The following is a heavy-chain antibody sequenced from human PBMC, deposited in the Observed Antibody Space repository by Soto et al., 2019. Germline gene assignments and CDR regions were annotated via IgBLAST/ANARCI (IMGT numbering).Heavy chain of an antibody. D-gene: IGHD6-13*01. V-gene: IGHV4-4*07. Sequence: PSETLSLTCTVSGGSISSYYWSWIRQPAGKGLEWIGRIYTSGSTNYNPSLKSRVTMSVDTSKNQFSLKLSSVTAADTAVYYCARDGLSDSSSWYMHYYYYGRDVWGQGTTGIVS. CDR1: GGSISSYY. CDR3: ARDGLSDSSSWYMHYYYYGRDV. J-gene: IGHJ6*02. CDR2: IYTSGST.